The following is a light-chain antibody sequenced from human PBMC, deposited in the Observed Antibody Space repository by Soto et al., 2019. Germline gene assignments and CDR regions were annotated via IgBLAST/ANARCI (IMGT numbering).Light chain of an antibody. V-gene: IGKV1-5*01. CDR1: RSISDW. Sequence: DIQMTQSPSTLSASVGDRVTITCRASRSISDWLAWYQQKPGKAPKLLIYDASSLDGGVPSRFSGSGSGTEFTLTISSLQPDDFATYYCQQYNSYRTFGQGTKVDI. J-gene: IGKJ1*01. CDR3: QQYNSYRT. CDR2: DAS.